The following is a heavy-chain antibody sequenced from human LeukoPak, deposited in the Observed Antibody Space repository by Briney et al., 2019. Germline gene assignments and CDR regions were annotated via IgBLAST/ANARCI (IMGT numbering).Heavy chain of an antibody. Sequence: PGGSLRLSCAASGFTVSSNYMSWVRQAPGKGLEWVSAIYSGGSTYYADSVKGRFTISRDNSKNTLYLQMNSLRAEDTAVYYCARVAPYDFWSGYYYFDYWGQGTLVTVSS. J-gene: IGHJ4*02. CDR2: IYSGGST. CDR3: ARVAPYDFWSGYYYFDY. D-gene: IGHD3-3*01. V-gene: IGHV3-53*01. CDR1: GFTVSSNY.